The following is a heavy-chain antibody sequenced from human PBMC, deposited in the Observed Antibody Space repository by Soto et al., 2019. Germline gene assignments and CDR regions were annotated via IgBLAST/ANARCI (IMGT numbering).Heavy chain of an antibody. J-gene: IGHJ4*02. CDR2: ISGSGGST. CDR3: AKDQGSSWYEIDY. V-gene: IGHV3-23*01. Sequence: PGGSLRRSCAASGFSFSNYAVTWLRQAPGKGLEWVSTISGSGGSTYYADSVKGRFTISRDNSKNTLYLQMNSLRAEDTAVYYCAKDQGSSWYEIDYWGQGT. CDR1: GFSFSNYA. D-gene: IGHD6-13*01.